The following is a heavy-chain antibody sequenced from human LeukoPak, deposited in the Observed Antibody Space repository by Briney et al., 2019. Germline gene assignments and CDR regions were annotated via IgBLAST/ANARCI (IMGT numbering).Heavy chain of an antibody. V-gene: IGHV3-74*01. J-gene: IGHJ4*01. CDR2: ITSDGSTT. Sequence: GGSLRLSCVGSGFSHSDYWMHWVRQTPGKGLMWVSRITSDGSTTWYADSVKGRFTVSRDNAKNTLFLEMNSLRDEDTAVYYCAGDYIWGRLFWGQGTLVTVSS. CDR3: AGDYIWGRLF. D-gene: IGHD3-16*01. CDR1: GFSHSDYW.